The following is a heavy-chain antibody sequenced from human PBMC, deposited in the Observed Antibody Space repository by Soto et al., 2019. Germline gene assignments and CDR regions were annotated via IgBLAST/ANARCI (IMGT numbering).Heavy chain of an antibody. CDR2: INPSGGST. CDR3: ARDRMVRGVIPIYYYYYGMDV. J-gene: IGHJ6*02. V-gene: IGHV1-46*01. Sequence: QVQLVQSGAEVKKPGASVKVSCKASGYTFTSYYMHWVRQAPGQGLEWMGIINPSGGSTSYAQKFQGRVTMTRDTSTSTVYMERSSLRSEDTAVYYCARDRMVRGVIPIYYYYYGMDVWGQGTTVTVSS. D-gene: IGHD3-10*01. CDR1: GYTFTSYY.